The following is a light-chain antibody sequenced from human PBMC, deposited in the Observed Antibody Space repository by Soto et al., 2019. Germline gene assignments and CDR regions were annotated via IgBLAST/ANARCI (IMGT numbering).Light chain of an antibody. J-gene: IGLJ1*01. CDR1: SNDVGGYNY. V-gene: IGLV2-14*01. CDR2: DVS. Sequence: SALTRPASVSGSPGHSITISCTGTSNDVGGYNYVSWYQQYPDKAPTLIIYDVSNRPSGVSTRFSGSKSGNRASLTISGLQAEDEADYYCSSYTTTTTSCVFGTGTKVTVL. CDR3: SSYTTTTTSCV.